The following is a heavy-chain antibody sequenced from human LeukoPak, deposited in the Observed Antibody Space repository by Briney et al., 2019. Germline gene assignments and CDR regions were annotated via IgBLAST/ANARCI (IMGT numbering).Heavy chain of an antibody. J-gene: IGHJ4*02. CDR3: ARETLDIVVVPAATYIDY. CDR1: GFTFSSYS. Sequence: PGGSLRLSCAASGFTFSSYSMNWVRQAPGKGLEWVSSISSSSSYIYYADSVKGRFTISRDNAKNSLYLQMNSLRAEDTAVYYCARETLDIVVVPAATYIDYWGQGTLVTVSS. D-gene: IGHD2-2*03. V-gene: IGHV3-21*01. CDR2: ISSSSSYI.